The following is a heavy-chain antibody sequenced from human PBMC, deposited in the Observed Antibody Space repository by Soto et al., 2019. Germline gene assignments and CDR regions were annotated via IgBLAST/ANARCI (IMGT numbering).Heavy chain of an antibody. D-gene: IGHD2-15*01. CDR2: IYHSGST. Sequence: SETLSLTCAVSGYSISSGYYWGWIRRPPGKGLEWIGSIYHSGSTYYNPSLKSRVTISVDTSKNQFSLKLSSVTAADTAVYYCARGLAVVVVAARINWFDPWGQGTLVTVSS. V-gene: IGHV4-38-2*01. CDR3: ARGLAVVVVAARINWFDP. CDR1: GYSISSGYY. J-gene: IGHJ5*02.